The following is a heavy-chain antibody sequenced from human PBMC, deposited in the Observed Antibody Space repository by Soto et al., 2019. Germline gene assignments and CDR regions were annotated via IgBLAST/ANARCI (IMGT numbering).Heavy chain of an antibody. CDR3: AKDADSMIVLGHNGMDX. D-gene: IGHD3-22*01. J-gene: IGHJ6*02. CDR1: GFNFSTYG. CDR2: ISDDGTLE. Sequence: SLTLSCAASGFNFSTYGMHWVRQAPGKGLEWVAFISDDGTLEYYAESVKGRLTISIDNTKNTLYLQMNSLRAQDTAVYHCAKDADSMIVLGHNGMDXWGQGTMVTVS. V-gene: IGHV3-30*18.